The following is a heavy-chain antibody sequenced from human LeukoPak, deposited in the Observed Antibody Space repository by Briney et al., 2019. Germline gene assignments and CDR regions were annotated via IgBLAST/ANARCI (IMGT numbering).Heavy chain of an antibody. CDR3: ARLYSSSWRNWFDP. CDR2: ISASGGST. D-gene: IGHD6-13*01. Sequence: KTGGSLRLSCAASGFTFSSYAMSWVRQAPGKGLEWVSAISASGGSTYYADSVKGRFTISRDNSKNTLYVQMNSLRAEDTAVYYCARLYSSSWRNWFDPWGQGTLVTVSS. CDR1: GFTFSSYA. V-gene: IGHV3-23*01. J-gene: IGHJ5*02.